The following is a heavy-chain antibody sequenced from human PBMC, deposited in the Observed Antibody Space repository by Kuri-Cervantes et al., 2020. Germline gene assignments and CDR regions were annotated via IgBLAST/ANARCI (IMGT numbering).Heavy chain of an antibody. Sequence: SVKVSCKASGGTFSSYAISWVRQAPGQGLEWMGGIVPIFGTANYAQKFQGRVTITTDESTSTAYMELSSLRSEDTAVYYCAVPSSSGWYLDHWGQGTLVTVSS. V-gene: IGHV1-69*05. D-gene: IGHD6-19*01. J-gene: IGHJ4*02. CDR3: AVPSSSGWYLDH. CDR2: IVPIFGTA. CDR1: GGTFSSYA.